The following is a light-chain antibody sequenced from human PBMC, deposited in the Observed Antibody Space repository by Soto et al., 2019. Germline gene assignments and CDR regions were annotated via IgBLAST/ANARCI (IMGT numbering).Light chain of an antibody. V-gene: IGKV3-20*01. Sequence: EIVLTQSPGTLSLSPGERATLSCRASQSVSSSYLAWYQQKPGQAPRLLIYGASSRATGIPDRFSGSGSGTDFTLTNSGLENEDFAVYYCQQYGSSTAFGGGTKVEIK. CDR3: QQYGSSTA. CDR2: GAS. CDR1: QSVSSSY. J-gene: IGKJ4*01.